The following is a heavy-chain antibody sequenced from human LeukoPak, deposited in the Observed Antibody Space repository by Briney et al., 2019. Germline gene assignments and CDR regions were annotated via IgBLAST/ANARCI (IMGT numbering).Heavy chain of an antibody. V-gene: IGHV4-34*01. J-gene: IGHJ4*02. CDR3: AIGGRDRIFGVAIIPFDY. CDR2: INHSGST. CDR1: GGSFSGYY. D-gene: IGHD3-3*02. Sequence: PSETLSLTCAVYGGSFSGYYWSWIRQPPGKGLGWIGEINHSGSTNYNPSLKSRVTISGDTSKNEFSLKLISVTAADTAVYYCAIGGRDRIFGVAIIPFDYWGQGTLVTVSS.